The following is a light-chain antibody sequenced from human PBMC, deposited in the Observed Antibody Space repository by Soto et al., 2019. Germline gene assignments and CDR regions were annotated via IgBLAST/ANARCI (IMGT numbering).Light chain of an antibody. J-gene: IGLJ2*01. CDR2: EVT. CDR1: TSDIGAYNY. Sequence: QSVLTQPPSASGSPGQSVAFSCTGTTSDIGAYNYVSWYQQHPGKAPKLMIYEVTKRPSGVPDRFSGSKSGNTASLTVSGLQAEDEADYYCSSYGGINSVIFGGGTKLTVL. V-gene: IGLV2-8*01. CDR3: SSYGGINSVI.